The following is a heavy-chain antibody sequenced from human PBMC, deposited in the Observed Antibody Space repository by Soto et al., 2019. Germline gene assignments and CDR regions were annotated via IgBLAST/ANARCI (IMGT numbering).Heavy chain of an antibody. Sequence: PVGSLRLSCASSVFTFSSYGMHWVRHSPGKGLEWVAVISYDGSNKYYADSVKGRFTISRDNSKNTLYLQMNSLRAEDTAVYYCAKGPSMIVVEPYDYWGQGTLVTVSS. V-gene: IGHV3-30*18. D-gene: IGHD3-22*01. CDR1: VFTFSSYG. CDR3: AKGPSMIVVEPYDY. CDR2: ISYDGSNK. J-gene: IGHJ4*02.